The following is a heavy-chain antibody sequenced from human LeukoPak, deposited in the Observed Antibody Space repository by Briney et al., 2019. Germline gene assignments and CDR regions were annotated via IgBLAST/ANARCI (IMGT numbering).Heavy chain of an antibody. CDR1: GFTVSSNY. Sequence: GGSLGLSCAASGFTVSSNYMSWVRQAPGKGLEWVSIIYSGGSTYYADSVKGRFTISRDTSKNSLYLQMNSLRAEDTAVYYCAELGITMIGGVWGKGTTVTISS. J-gene: IGHJ6*04. CDR3: AELGITMIGGV. V-gene: IGHV3-66*01. CDR2: IYSGGST. D-gene: IGHD3-10*02.